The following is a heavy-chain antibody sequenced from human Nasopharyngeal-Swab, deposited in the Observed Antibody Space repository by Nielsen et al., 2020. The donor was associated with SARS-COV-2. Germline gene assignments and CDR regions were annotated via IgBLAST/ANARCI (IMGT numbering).Heavy chain of an antibody. Sequence: GGSLRLSCAASGSTFSSYSMNWVRQAPGKGLEWVSSISSSSSYIYYADSVKGRFTISRDNAKNSLYLQMNSLRAEDTAVYYCARDFRELVGAFDIWGQGTMVTVSS. V-gene: IGHV3-21*01. J-gene: IGHJ3*02. CDR3: ARDFRELVGAFDI. CDR1: GSTFSSYS. CDR2: ISSSSSYI. D-gene: IGHD6-13*01.